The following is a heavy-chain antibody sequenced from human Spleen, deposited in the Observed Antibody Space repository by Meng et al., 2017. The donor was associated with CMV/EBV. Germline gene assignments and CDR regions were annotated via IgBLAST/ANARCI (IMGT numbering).Heavy chain of an antibody. CDR3: ASSVMAGSYYFDS. CDR2: IYFRGSS. J-gene: IGHJ4*02. Sequence: TVSGVSMDSGGSCWTWIRQHPEKGLEWIGYIYFRGSSYLNPSLKGRLTISVDTSKNQFSLKLTSLTAADTAVYYCASSVMAGSYYFDSWGQGTLVTVSS. D-gene: IGHD3-16*01. CDR1: GVSMDSGGSC. V-gene: IGHV4-31*02.